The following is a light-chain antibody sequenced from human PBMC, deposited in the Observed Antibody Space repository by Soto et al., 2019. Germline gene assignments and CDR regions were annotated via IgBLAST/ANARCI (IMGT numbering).Light chain of an antibody. CDR1: SSDVGFYNF. Sequence: QSALTQPASVSGSPGQSITISCTGSSSDVGFYNFVSWYQCHPGHAPKLMISEVTKRPSGVSNRFSGSKSGNTASLTISGLQAEDEADYYCSSYTTSNTVVFGGGTKVTVL. CDR2: EVT. J-gene: IGLJ2*01. CDR3: SSYTTSNTVV. V-gene: IGLV2-14*01.